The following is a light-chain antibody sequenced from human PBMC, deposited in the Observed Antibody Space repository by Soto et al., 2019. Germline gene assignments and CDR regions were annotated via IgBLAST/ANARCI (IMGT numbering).Light chain of an antibody. Sequence: DIQMTQSPSTLSGSVGDRVTITCRASQTISSWLAWYQQKPGKAPKLLIYKASTLKSGVPSRFSGSGSGTEVTLTISSLQPDDYATYHCQPYNNYSEAFGQGTKVELK. V-gene: IGKV1-5*03. J-gene: IGKJ1*01. CDR3: QPYNNYSEA. CDR2: KAS. CDR1: QTISSW.